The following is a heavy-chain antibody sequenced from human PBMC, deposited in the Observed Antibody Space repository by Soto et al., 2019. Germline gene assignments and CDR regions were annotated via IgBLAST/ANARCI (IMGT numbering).Heavy chain of an antibody. CDR2: IHYSGST. J-gene: IGHJ3*02. V-gene: IGHV4-39*01. CDR1: GGSISSSNYY. D-gene: IGHD5-12*01. CDR3: ARRGYSDYYYPVFDI. Sequence: QLQLQESGPGLVKPSETLSLTCTVSGGSISSSNYYLGWIRQPPGKGLEWIGCIHYSGSTYYNSSLKSRVIIAVDTFKNPFSLKLSSVTAADTAVYYCARRGYSDYYYPVFDIWGQGTMVTVSS.